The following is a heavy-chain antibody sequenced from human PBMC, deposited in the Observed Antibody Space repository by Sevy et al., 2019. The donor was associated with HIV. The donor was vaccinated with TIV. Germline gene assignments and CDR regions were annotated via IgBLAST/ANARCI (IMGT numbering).Heavy chain of an antibody. D-gene: IGHD1-26*01. V-gene: IGHV3-23*01. J-gene: IGHJ6*02. Sequence: GESLKISCADSRFTFSSYDMSWVRQAPGKGLEWVSCISGSGGSTYYADSVKGRFTISRDNSKNTVYLQMNSLRAEDTAVYYCAKGEATNYYGMDVWGHGTTVTVSS. CDR1: RFTFSSYD. CDR3: AKGEATNYYGMDV. CDR2: ISGSGGST.